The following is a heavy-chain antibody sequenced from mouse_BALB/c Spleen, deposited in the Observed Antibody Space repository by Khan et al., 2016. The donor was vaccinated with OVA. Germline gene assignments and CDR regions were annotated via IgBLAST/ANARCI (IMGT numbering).Heavy chain of an antibody. CDR3: GRQPYYHYNVMDY. J-gene: IGHJ4*01. V-gene: IGHV2-6-1*01. CDR1: GFSLTNYG. D-gene: IGHD2-10*01. Sequence: QMQLEESGPGLVAPSQSLSITCTISGFSLTNYGIHWVRQPPGKGLEWLVVIWSDGSTTYNSALKSRLTISKDNSKSQVFLKMNSLQTDDTVMYFCGRQPYYHYNVMDYWGQGTSVTVSS. CDR2: IWSDGST.